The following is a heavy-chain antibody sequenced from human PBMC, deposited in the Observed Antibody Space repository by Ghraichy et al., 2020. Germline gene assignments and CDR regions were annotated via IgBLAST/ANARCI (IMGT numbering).Heavy chain of an antibody. CDR2: IGTAGDT. J-gene: IGHJ6*03. CDR3: ARVITMVQGVIIKDYYYYMDV. D-gene: IGHD3-10*01. CDR1: GFTFSSYD. V-gene: IGHV3-13*01. Sequence: GALNISCAASGFTFSSYDMHWVRQATGKGLEWVSAIGTAGDTYYPGSVKGRFTISRENAKNSLYLQMNSLRAGDTAVYYCARVITMVQGVIIKDYYYYMDVWGKGTTVTVSS.